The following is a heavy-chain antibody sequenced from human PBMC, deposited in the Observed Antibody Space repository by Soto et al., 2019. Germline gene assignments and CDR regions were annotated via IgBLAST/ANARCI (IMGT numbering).Heavy chain of an antibody. CDR1: GFTFSSYS. CDR2: ISSSSSTI. J-gene: IGHJ6*03. Sequence: EVQLVESGGGLVQPGGSLRLSCAASGFTFSSYSMNWVRQAPGKGLEWVSYISSSSSTIYYADSVKGRFTISRDNAKNSLYLQMNGLRAEDTAVYYWARRVSDYYYMYVWGKGTPVTVAS. V-gene: IGHV3-48*01. CDR3: ARRVSDYYYMYV.